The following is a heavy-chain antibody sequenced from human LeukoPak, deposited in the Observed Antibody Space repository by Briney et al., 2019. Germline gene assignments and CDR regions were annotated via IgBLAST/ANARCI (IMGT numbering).Heavy chain of an antibody. CDR2: IYYSGST. CDR1: GGFISSYY. V-gene: IGHV4-59*01. J-gene: IGHJ5*01. CDR3: ARVYPLWSGYRDGWFDS. Sequence: SETLSLTCTVSGGFISSYYWSWIRQPPGKGLEWIGYIYYSGSTNYNPSLKSRVTISVDTSRNQFSLKLNSVTAADTAVYYCARVYPLWSGYRDGWFDSWGQGTLVTVSS. D-gene: IGHD3-3*01.